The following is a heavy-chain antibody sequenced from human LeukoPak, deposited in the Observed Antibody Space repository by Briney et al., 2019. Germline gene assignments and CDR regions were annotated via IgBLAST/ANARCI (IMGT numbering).Heavy chain of an antibody. CDR1: GFTFSAHA. J-gene: IGHJ4*01. CDR2: ISGSGRPP. D-gene: IGHD3-10*02. CDR3: AKDVRGYNRPVDH. Sequence: PGGSLRLSCAASGFTFSAHAMNRVRQAPGKGLEWVSSISGSGRPPYYADSVKGRFTISRDNSENILYLQMNTLRAEDTALYYCAKDVRGYNRPVDHWGQGTLVTVSS. V-gene: IGHV3-23*01.